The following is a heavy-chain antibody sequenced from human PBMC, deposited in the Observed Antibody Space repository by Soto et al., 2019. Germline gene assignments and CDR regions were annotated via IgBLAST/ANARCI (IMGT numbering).Heavy chain of an antibody. CDR1: GFTFTTYS. J-gene: IGHJ6*02. V-gene: IGHV3-21*06. CDR3: AALTYCSSASCPNYYYVMDV. Sequence: GGSLRLSCAASGFTFTTYSLTWVRQAPGKGLEWVASIGSSSNYIYYADSVKGRFTISRDNAKNSLFLQMNSLRAEDTAVYYCAALTYCSSASCPNYYYVMDVWGQGTTVTVSS. D-gene: IGHD2-2*01. CDR2: IGSSSNYI.